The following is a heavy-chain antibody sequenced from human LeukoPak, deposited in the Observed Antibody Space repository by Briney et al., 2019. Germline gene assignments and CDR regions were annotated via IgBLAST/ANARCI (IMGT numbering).Heavy chain of an antibody. CDR3: ARDGGATMVRGVATYDS. CDR1: GFTFGDDA. D-gene: IGHD3-10*01. CDR2: ISRSSSTI. J-gene: IGHJ4*02. V-gene: IGHV3-48*04. Sequence: GGSLRLSCTTSGFTFGDDAMSWVRQAPGKGLEWVSYISRSSSTIHYADSVKGRFTISRDNAKSSLFLQMNSLRAEDTAVYYCARDGGATMVRGVATYDSWGQGTLVTVSS.